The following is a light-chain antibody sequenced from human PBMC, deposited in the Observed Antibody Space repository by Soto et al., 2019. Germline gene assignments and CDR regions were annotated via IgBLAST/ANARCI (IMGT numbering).Light chain of an antibody. CDR1: QSVGSS. CDR3: QQFSDWPFT. V-gene: IGKV3-15*01. J-gene: IGKJ2*01. Sequence: DIVMTQSPATLSVSPGERATLSCRASQSVGSSLAWYQQRPGQAPRLLFFGASARATGIPARFSGSGSGTEFTLTISSLQSEDFAFYFCQQFSDWPFTFGQGTKVETK. CDR2: GAS.